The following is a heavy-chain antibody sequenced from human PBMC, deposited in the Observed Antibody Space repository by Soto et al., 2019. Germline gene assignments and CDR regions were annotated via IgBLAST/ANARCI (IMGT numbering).Heavy chain of an antibody. CDR3: ARQSSRVTPDFDY. D-gene: IGHD4-4*01. CDR1: GGSFSGYY. CDR2: INHSGST. Sequence: QVQLQQWGAGLLKPSETLSLTCAVYGGSFSGYYWSWIRQPPGKGLEWIGEINHSGSTNYNPSLKRRVXXSXDXFKNQFSLKLSSVTAADTAVYYCARQSSRVTPDFDYWGQGTLVTVSS. J-gene: IGHJ4*02. V-gene: IGHV4-34*01.